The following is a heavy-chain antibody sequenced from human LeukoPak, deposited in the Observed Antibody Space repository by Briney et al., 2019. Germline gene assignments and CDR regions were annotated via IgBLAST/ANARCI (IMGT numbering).Heavy chain of an antibody. D-gene: IGHD3-22*01. CDR1: GFTFSSYW. CDR2: INIDGSST. J-gene: IGHJ5*02. CDR3: ARDLGQYYDTSDNWFDP. V-gene: IGHV3-74*01. Sequence: RPGGSLRLSCAASGFTFSSYWMHWVRHAPGKGLVWVSRINIDGSSTSYADSVKGRFPILRDNAKNTLNLQMNSLRAEDTAVYYCARDLGQYYDTSDNWFDPWGQGTLVTVSS.